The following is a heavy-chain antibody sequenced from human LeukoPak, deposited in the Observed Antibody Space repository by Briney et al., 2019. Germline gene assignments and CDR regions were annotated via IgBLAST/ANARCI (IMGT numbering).Heavy chain of an antibody. CDR3: ARSRVTMTYYYMDV. J-gene: IGHJ6*03. V-gene: IGHV3-48*02. Sequence: GGSLRLSCAASGFTFSSHNMNWVRQTPGKGLEWVSFISSSTSTIYYADAVKGHFTISRDNAKNSLYLQLNSLRDEDTAVYYCARSRVTMTYYYMDVWGKGTPVIVSS. D-gene: IGHD4-17*01. CDR2: ISSSTSTI. CDR1: GFTFSSHN.